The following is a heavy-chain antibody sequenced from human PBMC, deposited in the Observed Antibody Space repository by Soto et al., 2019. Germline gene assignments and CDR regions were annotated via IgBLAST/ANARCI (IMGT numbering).Heavy chain of an antibody. CDR3: ARGGGSAAGTFDY. V-gene: IGHV3-64*01. J-gene: IGHJ4*02. Sequence: PGGSLRLSCAASGFTFSSYAMHWVRQAPGKGLEYVSAISSNGGSTYYANSVKGRFTISRDNSKNTLYLQMGSLRAEDMAVYYCARGGGSAAGTFDYWGQGTLVTVSS. CDR2: ISSNGGST. CDR1: GFTFSSYA. D-gene: IGHD6-13*01.